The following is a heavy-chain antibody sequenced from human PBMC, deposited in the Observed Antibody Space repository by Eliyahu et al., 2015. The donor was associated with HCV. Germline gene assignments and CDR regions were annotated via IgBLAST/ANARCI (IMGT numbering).Heavy chain of an antibody. J-gene: IGHJ4*02. CDR1: GNTFXGYY. CDR2: INANSGGT. CDR3: TREDY. Sequence: QVQLVQSGTEVKKPGASXXVSCKASGNTFXGYYIXXXRQAPGQGLEWMGWINANSGGTNYAQKFQDRVTMTRDTSISTAYMELSSLKSDDTAVYYCTREDYWGQGTLVTVSS. V-gene: IGHV1-2*02.